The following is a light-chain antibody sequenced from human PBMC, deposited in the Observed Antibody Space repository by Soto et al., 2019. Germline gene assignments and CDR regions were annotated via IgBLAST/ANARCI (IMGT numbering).Light chain of an antibody. CDR3: MQPLQAWT. CDR1: QSLLQSSGHNF. V-gene: IGKV2-28*01. Sequence: DIVLTQSPLSLHVNPGQPDTISFSSIQSLLQSSGHNFLDWYLQKPGQSPQLLIYLGSNRASGVPDRFSGSGSGTDFTLKISRVEAEDVGVYFCMQPLQAWTFGKGTKVDIK. CDR2: LGS. J-gene: IGKJ1*01.